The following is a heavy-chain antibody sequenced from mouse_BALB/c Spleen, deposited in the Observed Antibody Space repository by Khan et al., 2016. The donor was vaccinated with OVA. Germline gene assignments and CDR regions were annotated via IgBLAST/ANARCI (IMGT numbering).Heavy chain of an antibody. CDR3: AIPHRYDRYYFDY. J-gene: IGHJ2*01. D-gene: IGHD2-14*01. CDR1: DYSITSGYY. Sequence: EVQLQESGPGLVKPSQSLSLTCSVTDYSITSGYYWNWIRQFPGNKLEWMGYISYDGSNNYNPSFKNRISITRDTSKNQVFLQLNSVTTEDTATYYSAIPHRYDRYYFDYWGQGTTLTVSS. V-gene: IGHV3-6*02. CDR2: ISYDGSN.